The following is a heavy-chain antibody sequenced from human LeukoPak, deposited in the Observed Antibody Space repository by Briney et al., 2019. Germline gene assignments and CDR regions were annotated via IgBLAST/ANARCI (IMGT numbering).Heavy chain of an antibody. CDR3: ARALEVGATHYFDY. Sequence: GGSLRLSRAASGFTFSSYSMNWVRQAPGKGLEWVSSISSSSSYIYYADSVKGRFTISRDNARNSLYLQMDSLRAEDTAVYYCARALEVGATHYFDYWGQGTLVTVSS. CDR2: ISSSSSYI. J-gene: IGHJ4*02. D-gene: IGHD1-26*01. CDR1: GFTFSSYS. V-gene: IGHV3-21*01.